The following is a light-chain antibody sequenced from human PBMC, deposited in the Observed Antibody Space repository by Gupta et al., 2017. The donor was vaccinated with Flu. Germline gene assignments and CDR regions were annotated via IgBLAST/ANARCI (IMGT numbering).Light chain of an antibody. CDR1: SSNIGANP. CDR2: GNN. CDR3: AAWDDGLIARV. J-gene: IGLJ2*01. Sequence: QSDLTQPPSAAGTPGQTVTISCSGSSSNIGANPVSWYQQVPVTPPKLLIYGNNQRPSVVPDRFSGSKSGTSASLSISGLQSEHEADYYCAAWDDGLIARVFGGGTKLTVL. V-gene: IGLV1-44*01.